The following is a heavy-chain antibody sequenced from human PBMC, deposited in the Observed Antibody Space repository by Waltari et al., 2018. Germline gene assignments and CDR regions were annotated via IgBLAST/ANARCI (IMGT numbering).Heavy chain of an antibody. CDR2: ISDDETSI. Sequence: EEQLLESGGGFVQPGDSMRLSCGGSGLRFSYYWLNTVHQAQGKGLVWVARISDDETSISYADSVKGRFTISRDNAKNTVYLQMKRLRVEDTAVYYCARLAPRTYRSPVPGRHYYYGMDVWGQGTTVTVSS. CDR3: ARLAPRTYRSPVPGRHYYYGMDV. CDR1: GLRFSYYW. V-gene: IGHV3-74*01. J-gene: IGHJ6*02. D-gene: IGHD3-10*01.